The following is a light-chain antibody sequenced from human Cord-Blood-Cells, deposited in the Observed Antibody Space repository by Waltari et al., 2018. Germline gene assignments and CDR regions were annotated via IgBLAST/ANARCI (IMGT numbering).Light chain of an antibody. Sequence: GQSITISCTGTSSDVGSYNLVSWYQQHPGKAPKLMIYEGSKRPSGVSNRFSGSKSGNTASLTISGLQAEDEADYYCCSYAGSNWVFGGGTKLTVL. CDR2: EGS. CDR1: SSDVGSYNL. V-gene: IGLV2-23*01. J-gene: IGLJ3*02. CDR3: CSYAGSNWV.